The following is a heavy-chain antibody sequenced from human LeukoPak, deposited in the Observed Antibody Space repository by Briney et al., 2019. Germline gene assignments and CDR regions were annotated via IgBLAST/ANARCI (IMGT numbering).Heavy chain of an antibody. J-gene: IGHJ6*04. CDR2: IYHSGST. CDR3: ARVIDAMDV. CDR1: GGSISSGGYS. Sequence: SQTLSLTCAVSGGSISSGGYSWSWIRQPPGKGLEWIGYIYHSGSTYYSPSFKSRVTISVDRSKNQFSLKLSSVTAADTAVYYCARVIDAMDVWGKGTTVTVSS. V-gene: IGHV4-30-2*01. D-gene: IGHD3-22*01.